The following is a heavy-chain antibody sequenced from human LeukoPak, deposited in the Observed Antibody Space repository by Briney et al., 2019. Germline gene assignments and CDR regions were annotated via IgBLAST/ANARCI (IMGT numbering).Heavy chain of an antibody. CDR2: IYYSGST. Sequence: SETLSLTCTVSGGSISSSSYYWGWIRQPPGKGLEWIGSIYYSGSTYYNPSLKSRVTIPVDTSKNQFSLKLSSVTAADTAVYYCARSRRHYYYYYMDVWGKGTTVTISS. V-gene: IGHV4-39*01. CDR1: GGSISSSSYY. CDR3: ARSRRHYYYYYMDV. J-gene: IGHJ6*03.